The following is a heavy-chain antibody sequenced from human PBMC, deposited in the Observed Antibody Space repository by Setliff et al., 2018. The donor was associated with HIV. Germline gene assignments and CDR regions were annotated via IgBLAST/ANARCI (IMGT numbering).Heavy chain of an antibody. CDR3: ARGTFSGPDY. V-gene: IGHV4-39*01. CDR1: GDSISTGTYY. CDR2: VSYSGST. Sequence: KPSETLSLTCSVSGDSISTGTYYWGRIRQPPGKGLEWIGSVSYSGSTLYNPSLKSRVTISVDTSKNQFSLKVSSVTAADTAVYYCARGTFSGPDYWGQGTLVTVTS. D-gene: IGHD1-26*01. J-gene: IGHJ4*02.